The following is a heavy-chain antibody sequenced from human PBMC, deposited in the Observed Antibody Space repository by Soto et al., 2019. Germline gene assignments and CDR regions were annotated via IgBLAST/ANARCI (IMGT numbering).Heavy chain of an antibody. CDR3: AREVVGCSSTSCYYYYGMDV. V-gene: IGHV3-7*03. D-gene: IGHD2-2*01. J-gene: IGHJ6*02. CDR2: IKQDGSEK. Sequence: GGSLRLSCAASGFTFSSYWMSWVRQAPGKGLEWVANIKQDGSEKYYVDSVKGRFTISRDNAKNSLYLQMNSLRAEDTAVYYCAREVVGCSSTSCYYYYGMDVWGQGTTVTVSS. CDR1: GFTFSSYW.